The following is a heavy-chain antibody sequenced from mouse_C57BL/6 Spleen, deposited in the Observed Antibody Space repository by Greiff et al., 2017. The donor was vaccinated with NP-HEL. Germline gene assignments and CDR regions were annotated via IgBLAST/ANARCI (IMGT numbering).Heavy chain of an antibody. D-gene: IGHD2-4*01. V-gene: IGHV1-81*01. CDR1: GSTFTSYG. J-gene: IGHJ2*01. Sequence: QVQLEESGAELARPGASVKLSCKASGSTFTSYGISWVKQRTGQGLEWIGEIYPRSGNTYYNEKFKGKATLTADKSSSTAYMELRSLTSEDSAVYLCAREEEDYESFDYWGQSAALPVSS. CDR2: IYPRSGNT. CDR3: AREEEDYESFDY.